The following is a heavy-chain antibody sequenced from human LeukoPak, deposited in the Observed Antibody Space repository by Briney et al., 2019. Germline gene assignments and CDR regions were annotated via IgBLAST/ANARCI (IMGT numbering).Heavy chain of an antibody. J-gene: IGHJ3*02. CDR1: GGTFSSYA. Sequence: SVKVSCKASGGTFSSYAISWVRQAPGQGIEWMGGIIPIFGTANYAQKFQGRVTITADESTSTAYMELSSLRSEDTAVYYCARDQQQLNDAFDIWGQGTMVTVSS. V-gene: IGHV1-69*13. CDR3: ARDQQQLNDAFDI. CDR2: IIPIFGTA. D-gene: IGHD6-13*01.